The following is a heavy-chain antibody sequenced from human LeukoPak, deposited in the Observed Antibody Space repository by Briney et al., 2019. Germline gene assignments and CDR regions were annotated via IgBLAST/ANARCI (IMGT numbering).Heavy chain of an antibody. CDR1: GFTFSSYA. Sequence: PGGSLRLSCAASGFTFSSYAMSWVRQAPGKGLEWVSGISGRYDSTYYADSVKGRFTTSRDNSKNTLYLQMNSLRAEDTAVYYCAKEAYDTSGSDYYFDYWGQGTLVTVSS. CDR3: AKEAYDTSGSDYYFDY. J-gene: IGHJ4*02. V-gene: IGHV3-23*01. D-gene: IGHD3-22*01. CDR2: ISGRYDST.